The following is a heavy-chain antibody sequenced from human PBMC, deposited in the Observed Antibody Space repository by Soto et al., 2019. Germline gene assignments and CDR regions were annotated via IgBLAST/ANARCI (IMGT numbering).Heavy chain of an antibody. D-gene: IGHD2-2*01. CDR2: ISAYNGNT. CDR1: CCTFTSYG. CDR3: ARIPYAVPAAIGY. J-gene: IGHJ4*02. V-gene: IGHV1-18*04. Sequence: ASVRVSCKSSCCTFTSYGISWVRQAPGQGLEWMGWISAYNGNTNYAQKLQGRVTMTTDTSTSTAYMELRSLRSDDTAVYYCARIPYAVPAAIGYWGQGTLVTVSS.